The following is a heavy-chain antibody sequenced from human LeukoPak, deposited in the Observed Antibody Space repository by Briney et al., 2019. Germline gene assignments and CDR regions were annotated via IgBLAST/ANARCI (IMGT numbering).Heavy chain of an antibody. CDR3: ARGYFDWLFLDY. J-gene: IGHJ4*02. CDR1: GGSISSSSYY. CDR2: IYYSGST. D-gene: IGHD3-9*01. Sequence: PSETLSLTCTVSGGSISSSSYYWGWIRQPPGKGLEWIGSIYYSGSTYYNPSLKSRVTISVDTSKNQFSLKLSSVTAADTAVYYCARGYFDWLFLDYWGQGTLVTVSS. V-gene: IGHV4-39*01.